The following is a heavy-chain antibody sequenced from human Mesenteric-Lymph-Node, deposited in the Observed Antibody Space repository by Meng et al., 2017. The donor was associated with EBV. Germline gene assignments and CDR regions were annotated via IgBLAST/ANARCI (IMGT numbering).Heavy chain of an antibody. CDR3: ARERLATRPGDY. CDR1: GGSFSDYY. CDR2: INHSGNT. D-gene: IGHD7-27*01. J-gene: IGHJ4*02. V-gene: IGHV4-34*01. Sequence: VKLQHWGAGLLRPSATLFLLCAVSGGSFSDYYGSWIRQTPGKGLEWNGDINHSGNTNYNPSLMSRVTFSVDTSKNQFSLTLTSVTAADTGVYYCARERLATRPGDYWGQGTLVTVSS.